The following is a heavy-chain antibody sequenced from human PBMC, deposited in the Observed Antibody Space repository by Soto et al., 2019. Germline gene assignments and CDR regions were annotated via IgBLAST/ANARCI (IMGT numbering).Heavy chain of an antibody. CDR2: IYYSGST. V-gene: IGHV4-59*01. Sequence: SETLSLTCTVSGGSISSYYWIWIRQPPGKGLEWIGYIYYSGSTNYNPSLKSRVTISVDTSKNQFSLKLSSVTAADTAVYYCARYRGRYSSSSTNYYYYGMDVWGQGTTVTVSS. CDR3: ARYRGRYSSSSTNYYYYGMDV. CDR1: GGSISSYY. J-gene: IGHJ6*02. D-gene: IGHD6-13*01.